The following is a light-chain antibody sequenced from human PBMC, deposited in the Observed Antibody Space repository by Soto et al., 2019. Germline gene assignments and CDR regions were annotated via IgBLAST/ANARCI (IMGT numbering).Light chain of an antibody. CDR1: ENINNW. Sequence: DIQMTQSPSSVSASVGDRVTITCRASENINNWLDWYQQTPGKAPKILIYETSTLQSGVPPRLSGSRSGADFTLTIRSLQPEDLGTYYCPQARSYPLTFGGGTRV. V-gene: IGKV1-12*01. CDR3: PQARSYPLT. CDR2: ETS. J-gene: IGKJ4*01.